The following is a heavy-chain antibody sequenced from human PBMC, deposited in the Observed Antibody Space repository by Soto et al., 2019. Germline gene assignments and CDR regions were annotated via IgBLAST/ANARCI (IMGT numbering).Heavy chain of an antibody. CDR2: INAGNGNT. Sequence: ASVKVSCKASGMSFTTYAIHWVRQAPGQGLEWMGWINAGNGNTRYSQKFQGRVTLTRATSASTAYMDLSSLTSEDAAIYYCARAISGYVTWGQGTLVTVSS. CDR1: GMSFTTYA. V-gene: IGHV1-3*01. D-gene: IGHD5-12*01. CDR3: ARAISGYVT. J-gene: IGHJ5*02.